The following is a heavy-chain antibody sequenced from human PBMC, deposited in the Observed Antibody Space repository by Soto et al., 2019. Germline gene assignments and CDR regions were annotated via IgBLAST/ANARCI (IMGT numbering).Heavy chain of an antibody. CDR1: GFSFGSSS. D-gene: IGHD3-3*01. J-gene: IGHJ4*02. Sequence: GGSPRLSCEAPGFSFGSSSMNWVRPAPGKGLEWVSYISASTTTINYADSVRGRFTVSRDNAKNSLYLQMNSLRVEDTAMYYCARDLDSTKGYYEFWSAYNWGQGT. V-gene: IGHV3-48*01. CDR2: ISASTTTI. CDR3: ARDLDSTKGYYEFWSAYN.